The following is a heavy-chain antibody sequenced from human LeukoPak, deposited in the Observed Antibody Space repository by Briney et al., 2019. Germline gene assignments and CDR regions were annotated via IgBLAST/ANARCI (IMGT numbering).Heavy chain of an antibody. D-gene: IGHD6-13*01. J-gene: IGHJ4*02. Sequence: GGSLRLSCAASGFTVSSNYMSWVRQAPGKGLEWVSIIYSGGNTYYADSVRGRFTISRDNSKNTLYLQMNSLRAEDTAVYYCARDSGIASAGDWGQGTLVTVSS. CDR2: IYSGGNT. CDR1: GFTVSSNY. V-gene: IGHV3-53*01. CDR3: ARDSGIASAGD.